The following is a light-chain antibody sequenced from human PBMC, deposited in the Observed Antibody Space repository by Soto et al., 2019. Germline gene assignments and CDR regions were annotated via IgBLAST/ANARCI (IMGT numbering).Light chain of an antibody. CDR3: SSYTSSSPVV. CDR2: EVS. Sequence: QSVLTQPASVSGSPGQSITISCTGTSSDVGGYNYVSWYQQHPGKAPKLMIYEVSNRSSGVSNRFSGSKSGNTASLTISGLQAEDEADYYCSSYTSSSPVVFGGGTKLTVL. V-gene: IGLV2-14*01. J-gene: IGLJ2*01. CDR1: SSDVGGYNY.